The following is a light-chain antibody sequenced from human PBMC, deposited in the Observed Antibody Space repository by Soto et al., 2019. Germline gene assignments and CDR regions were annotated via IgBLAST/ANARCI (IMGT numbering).Light chain of an antibody. J-gene: IGKJ2*01. CDR3: QQYHT. Sequence: DNQMTQSPATLSASVGDRVTITCRASQRISTWLAWYQQKPGKAPKLLISGVSNLESGVASRFRGSGSGTESTVTISSLQPDDFASYFCQQYHTFGQGTKLEIK. CDR2: GVS. V-gene: IGKV1-5*01. CDR1: QRISTW.